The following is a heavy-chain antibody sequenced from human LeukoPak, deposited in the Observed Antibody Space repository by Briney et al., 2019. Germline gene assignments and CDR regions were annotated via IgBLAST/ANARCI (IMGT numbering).Heavy chain of an antibody. J-gene: IGHJ4*02. CDR3: TRDLGYCSGGSCPTFDY. CDR2: IRSKAYGGTT. CDR1: GFTFGDYA. V-gene: IGHV3-49*03. D-gene: IGHD2-15*01. Sequence: GGSLRLSCTASGFTFGDYAMSWFRQAPGKGLEWVGFIRSKAYGGTTEYAASVKGRFTISRDDSKSIAYLQMNSLKTEDTAVYYCTRDLGYCSGGSCPTFDYWGQGTLVTVSS.